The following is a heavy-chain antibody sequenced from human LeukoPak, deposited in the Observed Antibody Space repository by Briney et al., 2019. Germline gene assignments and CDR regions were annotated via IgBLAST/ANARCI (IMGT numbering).Heavy chain of an antibody. D-gene: IGHD5-12*01. CDR1: GYSFTSYW. Sequence: GESLKISCKGSGYSFTSYWIGWVRHMPGKGLEWMGIIYPGDSDTRYSPSFQGQVTISADKSISTAYLQWSSLKASDTAMYYCARHNGVARSYYYYYGMDVWGQGTTVTVSS. CDR2: IYPGDSDT. CDR3: ARHNGVARSYYYYYGMDV. J-gene: IGHJ6*02. V-gene: IGHV5-51*01.